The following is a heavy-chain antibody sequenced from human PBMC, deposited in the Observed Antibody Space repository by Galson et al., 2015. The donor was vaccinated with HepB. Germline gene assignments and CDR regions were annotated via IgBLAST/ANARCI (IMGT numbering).Heavy chain of an antibody. D-gene: IGHD2-2*01. Sequence: SVKVSCKASGGTFTSYAISWVRQAPGQGLEWMGGIIPILGIANYAQKFQGRVTITADKSTSTAYMELSSLRSEDTAVYYCARGKGFCSSTSCYADKYYYYCMDVWGKGTTVTVSS. J-gene: IGHJ6*03. CDR3: ARGKGFCSSTSCYADKYYYYCMDV. CDR1: GGTFTSYA. CDR2: IIPILGIA. V-gene: IGHV1-69*10.